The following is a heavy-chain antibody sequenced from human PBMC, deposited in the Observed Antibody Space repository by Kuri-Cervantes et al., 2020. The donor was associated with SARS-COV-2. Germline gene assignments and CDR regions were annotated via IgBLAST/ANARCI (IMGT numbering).Heavy chain of an antibody. CDR1: GYTFTGYY. J-gene: IGHJ4*02. CDR2: INPNSGGT. Sequence: ASVKVSCKASGYTFTGYYMHWVRQAPGQGLEWMGWINPNSGGTNYAQKFQGRVTMTTITSSTTAYMELRSLRSDDTAVYYCARVLFPQVEAHFDYWGQGSLVTVSS. CDR3: ARVLFPQVEAHFDY. D-gene: IGHD3-3*01. V-gene: IGHV1-2*02.